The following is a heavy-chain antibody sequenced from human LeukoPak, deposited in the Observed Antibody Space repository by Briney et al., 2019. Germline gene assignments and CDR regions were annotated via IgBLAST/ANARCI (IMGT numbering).Heavy chain of an antibody. Sequence: SETLSLTCTVSGGSISSYYWSWIRQPPGKGLEWIGYIYYSGSTNYNPSLKSRVTISVDTSKNQFSLKLSSVTAADTAVYYCARGIAVAGSKRGYFDYWGQGTLVTVSS. CDR1: GGSISSYY. V-gene: IGHV4-59*12. CDR2: IYYSGST. J-gene: IGHJ4*02. D-gene: IGHD6-19*01. CDR3: ARGIAVAGSKRGYFDY.